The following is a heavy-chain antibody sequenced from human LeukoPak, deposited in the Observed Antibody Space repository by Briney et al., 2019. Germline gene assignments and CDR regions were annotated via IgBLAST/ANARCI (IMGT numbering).Heavy chain of an antibody. CDR3: ATIKVTSDGAL. V-gene: IGHV1-2*02. CDR1: GYTFTDYY. J-gene: IGHJ4*02. Sequence: GPTVKVSCTASGYTFTDYYIHWVRHAPGQGLEWMISITPNSGGTIYAQTFQGSSTMTLDPPISTAYTELSRLRSDATAVYYCATIKVTSDGALWGQGTLVTVSS. CDR2: ITPNSGGT. D-gene: IGHD5-18*01.